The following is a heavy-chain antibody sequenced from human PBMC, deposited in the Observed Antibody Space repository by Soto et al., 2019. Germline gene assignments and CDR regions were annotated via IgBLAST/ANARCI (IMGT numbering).Heavy chain of an antibody. CDR2: ISSNSAYI. CDR3: TRDASRDSSARGWFDP. J-gene: IGHJ5*02. Sequence: EVQLVESGGGLVKPGGSLRLSCAGSGFTFRSFTMNWVRQAPGKGLEWVSTISSNSAYIYYTDALRGRFTISRDNAKNSLHLQMNSLRAEDTAVYYCTRDASRDSSARGWFDPWGPGTLVTVPS. D-gene: IGHD6-13*01. V-gene: IGHV3-21*02. CDR1: GFTFRSFT.